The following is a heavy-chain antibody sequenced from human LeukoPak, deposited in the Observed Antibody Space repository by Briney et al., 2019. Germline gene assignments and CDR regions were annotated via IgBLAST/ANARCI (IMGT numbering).Heavy chain of an antibody. Sequence: GGSLRLSCAASGFTFSSYAMHWVRQAPGKGLEWVANIKQDGSEKYYVDSVKGRFTISRDNAKNSLYLQMNSLRAEDTAVYYCARDDVGYCSSTSCYTSPDYWGQGTLVTVSS. V-gene: IGHV3-7*01. CDR2: IKQDGSEK. CDR3: ARDDVGYCSSTSCYTSPDY. J-gene: IGHJ4*02. D-gene: IGHD2-2*02. CDR1: GFTFSSYA.